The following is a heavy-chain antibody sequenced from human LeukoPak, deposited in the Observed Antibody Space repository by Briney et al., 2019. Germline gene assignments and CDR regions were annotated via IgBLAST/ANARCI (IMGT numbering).Heavy chain of an antibody. CDR3: ASHLWSQGIPVT. CDR2: IYPGDSDT. D-gene: IGHD6-19*01. V-gene: IGHV5-51*01. Sequence: GESLKISCKGSGYSFTKFWIGWVRQMPGKGLEWMGIIYPGDSDTRYSPSFQGQVTLLVDTSISTAYLQWSSLRASDTAMYYCASHLWSQGIPVTWGQGTLVTVSA. CDR1: GYSFTKFW. J-gene: IGHJ5*02.